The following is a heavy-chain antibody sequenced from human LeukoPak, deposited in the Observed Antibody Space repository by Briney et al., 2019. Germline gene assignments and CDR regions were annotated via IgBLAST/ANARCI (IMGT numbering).Heavy chain of an antibody. J-gene: IGHJ4*02. Sequence: ASANLCCKASAYTFTSNSNTRGRHAHGQGIELMGCTSAYNGNTNYAQKLQGRVTMTTDTSTSTAYMELRSLRSDDTAVYYCARHAMGIAVADTDYWGQGTLVTVSS. CDR2: TSAYNGNT. D-gene: IGHD6-19*01. CDR1: AYTFTSNS. V-gene: IGHV1-18*01. CDR3: ARHAMGIAVADTDY.